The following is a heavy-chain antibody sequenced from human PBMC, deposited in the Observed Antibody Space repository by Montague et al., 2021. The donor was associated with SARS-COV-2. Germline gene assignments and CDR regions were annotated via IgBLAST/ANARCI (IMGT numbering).Heavy chain of an antibody. CDR1: GGSISSGSYY. D-gene: IGHD3-22*01. Sequence: SETLSLTCTVSGGSISSGSYYWGWIRQPPGKGLEWIGSIYYSGSTYYNPSLKSRVTISVDTSKNQFSLKLSSVTAANTAVYYCAREAYYYDSSGYYGGGYYYYYGMDVWGQGTTVTVSS. CDR3: AREAYYYDSSGYYGGGYYYYYGMDV. V-gene: IGHV4-39*02. J-gene: IGHJ6*02. CDR2: IYYSGST.